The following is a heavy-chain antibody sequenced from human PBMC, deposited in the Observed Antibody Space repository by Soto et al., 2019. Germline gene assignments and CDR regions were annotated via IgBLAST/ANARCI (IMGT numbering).Heavy chain of an antibody. CDR3: ARASDLPGFAELLSLDY. CDR1: GYTFTGYY. Sequence: ASVKVSCKASGYTFTGYYMHWVRQAPGQGLEWMGLINPNSGGKNYAQKFKGRVTMTRDTSISTAYMELRRLRSDETAVHSCARASDLPGFAELLSLDYWGQGTLVTVSS. V-gene: IGHV1-2*02. CDR2: INPNSGGK. J-gene: IGHJ4*02. D-gene: IGHD3-10*01.